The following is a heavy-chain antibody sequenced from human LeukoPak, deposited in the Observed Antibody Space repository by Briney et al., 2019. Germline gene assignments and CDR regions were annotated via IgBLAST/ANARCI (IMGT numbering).Heavy chain of an antibody. CDR3: ARIAVPFRLDP. CDR2: IYTSGST. CDR1: GPSISSGCYC. J-gene: IGHJ5*02. V-gene: IGHV4-61*02. Sequence: SETLSLTCPLSGPSISSGCYCWSWLRQPGGKGLEWIGRIYTSGSTNYNPSLKSRVTISVDTSKNQFSLKLSSVTAADTDVYYCARIAVPFRLDPWGQGTLVTVSS.